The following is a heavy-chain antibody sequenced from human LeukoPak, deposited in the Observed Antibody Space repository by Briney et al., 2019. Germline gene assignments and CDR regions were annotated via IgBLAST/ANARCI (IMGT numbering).Heavy chain of an antibody. CDR2: INYSGGNT. Sequence: GGSLRLSCAASGFTFSNYAMSWVRQAPGKGLEWVSAINYSGGNTYYADSVKGRFTISRDNSKNTLYLQMNSPRAEDTAIYYCAKDLYGDYAVDSWGRGTLVTVSS. CDR3: AKDLYGDYAVDS. J-gene: IGHJ4*02. D-gene: IGHD4-17*01. CDR1: GFTFSNYA. V-gene: IGHV3-23*01.